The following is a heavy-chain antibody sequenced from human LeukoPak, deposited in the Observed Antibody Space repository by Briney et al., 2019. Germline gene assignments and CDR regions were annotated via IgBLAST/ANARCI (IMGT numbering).Heavy chain of an antibody. CDR3: ARVIVGGSSSSTYYYYYMDV. D-gene: IGHD6-6*01. Sequence: ASVKVSCNASGGTFSSSAISWVRQAPGQWLEWMGGIIPTFGTANYAQKFQGRVTITADKSTSTAYMELSSLRSEDTAVYYCARVIVGGSSSSTYYYYYMDVWGKGTTVTVSS. CDR1: GGTFSSSA. CDR2: IIPTFGTA. J-gene: IGHJ6*03. V-gene: IGHV1-69*06.